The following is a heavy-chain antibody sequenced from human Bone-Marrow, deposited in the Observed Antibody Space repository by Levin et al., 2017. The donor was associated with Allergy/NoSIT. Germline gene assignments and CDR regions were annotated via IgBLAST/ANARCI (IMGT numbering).Heavy chain of an antibody. Sequence: GGSLRLSCAASGFFLSSYSMNWVRQAPGEGLEWVSFLSSSSSIIYYADSVKGRFTISRDNAKNSLYLQMNSLRAEDTALYYWARAPDERFVFGAFDFWGQGTMVTVSS. CDR1: GFFLSSYS. V-gene: IGHV3-48*01. J-gene: IGHJ3*01. CDR2: LSSSSSII. CDR3: ARAPDERFVFGAFDF. D-gene: IGHD1-14*01.